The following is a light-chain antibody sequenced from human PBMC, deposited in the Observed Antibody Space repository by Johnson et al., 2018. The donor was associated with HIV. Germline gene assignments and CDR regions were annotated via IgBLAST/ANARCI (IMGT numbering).Light chain of an antibody. V-gene: IGLV1-51*01. CDR2: DNN. CDR3: GTWDKSLNTGAV. CDR1: SSNVGNNY. Sequence: QSVLTQPPSVSAAPGQKVTIYCSGSSSNVGNNYVSWYQQFPGTAPKLLIYDNNKRPSGIPDLFSGSKSGTSATLGITGLQTGDEAEYYCGTWDKSLNTGAVFGTGTKVTVL. J-gene: IGLJ1*01.